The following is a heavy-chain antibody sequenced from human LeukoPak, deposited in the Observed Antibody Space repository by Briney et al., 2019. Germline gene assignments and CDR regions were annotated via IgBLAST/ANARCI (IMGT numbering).Heavy chain of an antibody. CDR2: INHSGST. D-gene: IGHD1-7*01. Sequence: SETLSLTCGVYGGSFSGYDWSWIRQPPGKGLEWIGEINHSGSTYYNPSLKSRVTISVDTSKNQFSLKLSSVTAADTAVYYCARGRNWNYGRNWFDPWGQGTLVTVSS. J-gene: IGHJ5*02. V-gene: IGHV4-34*01. CDR3: ARGRNWNYGRNWFDP. CDR1: GGSFSGYD.